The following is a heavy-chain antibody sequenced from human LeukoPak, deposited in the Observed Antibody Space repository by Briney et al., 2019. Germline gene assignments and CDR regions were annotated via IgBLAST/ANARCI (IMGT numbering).Heavy chain of an antibody. Sequence: GPLRLSCAASGFTFSSYAMNWVRQAPGKGLEWVSAISGSGGSKYYADSVKGRFTISRDNSKNTLYLQMNSLRAEDTAVYYCAKGARRTKRFLEWLLTYYFDYWGQGTLVTVSS. V-gene: IGHV3-23*01. D-gene: IGHD3-3*01. CDR3: AKGARRTKRFLEWLLTYYFDY. CDR1: GFTFSSYA. CDR2: ISGSGGSK. J-gene: IGHJ4*02.